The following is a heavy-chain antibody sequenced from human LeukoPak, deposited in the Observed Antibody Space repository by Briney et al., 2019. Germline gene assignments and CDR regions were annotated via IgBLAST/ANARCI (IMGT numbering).Heavy chain of an antibody. CDR1: GFTFSASA. J-gene: IGHJ6*02. D-gene: IGHD3-9*01. V-gene: IGHV3-73*01. CDR2: IRSKADDFAT. CDR3: TKFYYDVLTGYRGMDV. Sequence: PGGSLRLSCAASGFTFSASAIHWVRQASGKGLEWVGRIRSKADDFATAYAASVKGRFLISRDESKNTAYLQMNSLKTDDTAVYYCTKFYYDVLTGYRGMDVWGQGTTVSVSS.